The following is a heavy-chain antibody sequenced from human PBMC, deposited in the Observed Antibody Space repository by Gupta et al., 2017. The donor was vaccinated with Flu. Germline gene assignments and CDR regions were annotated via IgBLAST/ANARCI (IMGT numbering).Heavy chain of an antibody. V-gene: IGHV1-69*16. CDR3: ARGPDYSEYLTDN. J-gene: IGHJ4*02. CDR1: FSSFN. Sequence: FSSFNFSWVRKAPGKGIEWMGGIVPTHRTAHYCHKFQGRVTITADELMTTVYMELSGLRSDETAIDYCARGPDYSEYLTDNWGLGTRVAVSS. CDR2: IVPTHRTA. D-gene: IGHD3-16*01.